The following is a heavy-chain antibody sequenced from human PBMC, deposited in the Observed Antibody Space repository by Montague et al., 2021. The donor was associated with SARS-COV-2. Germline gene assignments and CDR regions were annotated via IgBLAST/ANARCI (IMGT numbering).Heavy chain of an antibody. CDR1: GGSISSSSYY. CDR2: IYYSGST. Sequence: ETLSLTCTVSGGSISSSSYYWGWIRQPPGRGLEWIGSIYYSGSTYYNPSLKSRVTISVDTSKNQFSLKLSSVTAADTAVYYCARDLWVWLSVEGSFDYWGQGTLVTVSS. V-gene: IGHV4-39*07. D-gene: IGHD5-12*01. CDR3: ARDLWVWLSVEGSFDY. J-gene: IGHJ4*02.